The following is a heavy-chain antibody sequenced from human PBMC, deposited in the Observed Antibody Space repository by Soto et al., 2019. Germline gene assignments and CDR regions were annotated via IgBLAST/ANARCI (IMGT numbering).Heavy chain of an antibody. J-gene: IGHJ3*02. V-gene: IGHV3-74*01. CDR2: INSDGSST. CDR1: GFTFRSYW. D-gene: IGHD6-25*01. CDR3: ARGVSALNDAFDI. Sequence: GGTLRLSCAASGFTFRSYWMHWVRQAPGKGLVWVSRINSDGSSTNYADSVKGRFTISRDNAKNTLYLQMNSLRAEDTAVYYCARGVSALNDAFDIWGQGTMVTVSS.